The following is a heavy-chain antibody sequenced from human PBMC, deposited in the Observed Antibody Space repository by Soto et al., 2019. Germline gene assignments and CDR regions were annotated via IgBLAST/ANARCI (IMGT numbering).Heavy chain of an antibody. J-gene: IGHJ5*02. D-gene: IGHD3-3*01. Sequence: QVQLQQWGAGLLKPSETLSLSCAVYGGSFSGYYWNWIRQSPEKGLEWIGEINHSGSTNYSPSLKSRVTISIDTSKSQFSLKVRSVTAADSAVYFCARRPLLRFLERVSGFDPWGQGTLVTVSS. CDR3: ARRPLLRFLERVSGFDP. CDR2: INHSGST. CDR1: GGSFSGYY. V-gene: IGHV4-34*01.